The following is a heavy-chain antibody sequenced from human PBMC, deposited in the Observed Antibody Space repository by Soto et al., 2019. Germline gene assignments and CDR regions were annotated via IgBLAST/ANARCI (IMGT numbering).Heavy chain of an antibody. CDR1: GGTFSSYS. Sequence: SVNVSCKSSGGTFSSYSISWVRQAPGQGLECMGGIIPIFGTANYAQKFQGRVTITADESTSTAYMELSSLRSEDTAVYYCARSIVVVPAAPYYYYYGMDVWGQGTTVTVPS. CDR3: ARSIVVVPAAPYYYYYGMDV. J-gene: IGHJ6*02. D-gene: IGHD2-2*01. V-gene: IGHV1-69*13. CDR2: IIPIFGTA.